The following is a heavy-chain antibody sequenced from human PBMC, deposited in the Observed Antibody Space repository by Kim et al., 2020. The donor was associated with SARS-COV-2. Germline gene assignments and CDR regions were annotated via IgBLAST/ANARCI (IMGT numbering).Heavy chain of an antibody. Sequence: GGSLRLSCAASGFTFDDYAMEWVRQAPGKGLEWVAGITWNSGSIGYADSVKGRFAISRYNAKNSLYLQMNSLRTEDTALYYCAGWSYYGMDVWGQGTTVTVSS. CDR2: ITWNSGSI. CDR1: GFTFDDYA. V-gene: IGHV3-9*01. D-gene: IGHD6-19*01. CDR3: AGWSYYGMDV. J-gene: IGHJ6*02.